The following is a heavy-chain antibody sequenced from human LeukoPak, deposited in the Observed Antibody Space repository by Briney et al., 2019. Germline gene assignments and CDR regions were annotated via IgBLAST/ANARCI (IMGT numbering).Heavy chain of an antibody. CDR1: RFTFSSYS. D-gene: IGHD1-26*01. V-gene: IGHV3-48*01. Sequence: GGSLRLSCAASRFTFSSYSMNWVRQAPGKGLEWVSYISSSSSTIYYADSVKGRFTISRDNAKNSLYLQMNSLRAEDTAVYYCARDLGLATTTPPNVRSTDYWGQGTLVTVSS. CDR3: ARDLGLATTTPPNVRSTDY. CDR2: ISSSSSTI. J-gene: IGHJ4*02.